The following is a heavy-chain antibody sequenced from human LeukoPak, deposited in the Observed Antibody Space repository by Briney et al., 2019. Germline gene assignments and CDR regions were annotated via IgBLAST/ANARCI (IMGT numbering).Heavy chain of an antibody. J-gene: IGHJ4*02. CDR2: INPNSGGT. V-gene: IGHV1-2*02. Sequence: ASVKVSCKASGYTFTSYGISWVRQAPGQGREWMGWINPNSGGTNYAQKFQGRVTMTRDTSISTAYMELRRLRSDDTAVYYCARASPGLMVAPWAAVDYWGQGTLVTVSS. CDR3: ARASPGLMVAPWAAVDY. D-gene: IGHD2-8*01. CDR1: GYTFTSYG.